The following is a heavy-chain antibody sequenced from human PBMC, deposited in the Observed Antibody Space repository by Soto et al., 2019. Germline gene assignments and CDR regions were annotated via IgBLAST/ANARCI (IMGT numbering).Heavy chain of an antibody. D-gene: IGHD2-15*01. CDR1: GFTFSSYA. CDR3: ARSIVVVLKSAFDR. Sequence: QVQLVESGGGGVQPGRSLRLSCAASGFTFSSYAMNWVRQAPGKGLEWVAVISYDGSSKYFADSVKGRFTISRDNSKNTFYLLMNRLRAEDTAVYYCARSIVVVLKSAFDRWGQGTMVTVSS. CDR2: ISYDGSSK. J-gene: IGHJ3*02. V-gene: IGHV3-30-3*01.